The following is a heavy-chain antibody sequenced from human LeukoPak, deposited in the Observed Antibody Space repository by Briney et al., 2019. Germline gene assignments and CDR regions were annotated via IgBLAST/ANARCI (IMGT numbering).Heavy chain of an antibody. D-gene: IGHD3-3*01. CDR3: ARERDSRRAQDYDFWSGPTGY. V-gene: IGHV1-2*02. Sequence: GTSVKVSCKHSGYTFTDYCIHWVRQAPGQGLEWVGWINPDSGDTNYAEKFQGGVTMSRDTSISTAYLDLTRLRSDHTAVFYCARERDSRRAQDYDFWSGPTGYWGQGTLITVSS. CDR2: INPDSGDT. J-gene: IGHJ4*02. CDR1: GYTFTDYC.